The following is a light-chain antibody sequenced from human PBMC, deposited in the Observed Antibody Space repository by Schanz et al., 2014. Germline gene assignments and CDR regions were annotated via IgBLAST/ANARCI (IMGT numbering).Light chain of an antibody. CDR2: DVS. CDR1: SSDVGGYNY. J-gene: IGLJ3*02. V-gene: IGLV2-14*01. CDR3: SSYTGSSTPWV. Sequence: QSALTQPASVSGSPGQSITISCTGTSSDVGGYNYVSWYQQHPGKAPKLMIYDVSNRPSGVSNRFSGSKSGNTASLTISGLQAEDEAYYYCSSYTGSSTPWVFGGGTKLTVL.